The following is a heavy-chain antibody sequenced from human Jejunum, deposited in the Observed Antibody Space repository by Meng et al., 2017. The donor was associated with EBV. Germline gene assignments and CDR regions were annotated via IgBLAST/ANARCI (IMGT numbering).Heavy chain of an antibody. J-gene: IGHJ4*02. CDR2: ISGTTGNT. CDR3: AKKGSPGFQPYDY. D-gene: IGHD2-2*01. CDR1: GFTFSGYS. V-gene: IGHV3-23*01. Sequence: GPGFECGGGLGTAGGFLRLSCDASGFTFSGYSMSWVRQAPGTGLEWVSTISGTTGNTNYADSVKGRFTISSDNSKSTLYLQMNSLRAEDTALYYCAKKGSPGFQPYDYWGQGTLVTVSS.